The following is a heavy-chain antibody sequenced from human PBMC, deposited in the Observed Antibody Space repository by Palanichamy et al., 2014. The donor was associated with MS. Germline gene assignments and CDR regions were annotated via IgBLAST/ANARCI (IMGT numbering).Heavy chain of an antibody. J-gene: IGHJ6*02. CDR1: GYTFNSYG. CDR2: ISTYNGNT. CDR3: ARDIGPVPGDYYYGLDV. D-gene: IGHD3-10*01. Sequence: QVQLVQSGAEVKEPGASVRVSCKASGYTFNSYGISWARQAPGQGLEWMGWISTYNGNTKYAQKFQDRVTMTTDTSTTTAHVDLRSLRSDDSAVYFCARDIGPVPGDYYYGLDVWGQGTTVTVSS. V-gene: IGHV1-18*04.